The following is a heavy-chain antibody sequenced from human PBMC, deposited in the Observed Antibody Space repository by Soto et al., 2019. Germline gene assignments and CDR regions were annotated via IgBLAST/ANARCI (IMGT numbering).Heavy chain of an antibody. CDR1: GGTFSSYA. D-gene: IGHD3-22*01. CDR3: ARPTRYYYDSSGQSAWFDP. CDR2: IIPIFGTA. J-gene: IGHJ5*02. V-gene: IGHV1-69*12. Sequence: QVQLVQSGAEVKKPGSSVKVSCKASGGTFSSYAISWVRQAPGQGLEWMGGIIPIFGTANYAQKFQGRVTITADESTRTAYMGLSSLRSEDTAVYYCARPTRYYYDSSGQSAWFDPWGQGTLVTVSS.